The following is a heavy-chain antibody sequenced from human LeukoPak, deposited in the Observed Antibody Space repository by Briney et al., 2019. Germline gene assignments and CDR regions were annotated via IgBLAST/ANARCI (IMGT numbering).Heavy chain of an antibody. CDR2: INPNSGGT. J-gene: IGHJ5*02. D-gene: IGHD6-13*01. Sequence: ASVKVSCKASGYTFTGYYMHWVRLAPGQGLEWMGWINPNSGGTNYAQKFQGRVTMTRDTSISTAYMELSRLRSDDTAVYYCARVAYSSSWYGDNWFDPWGQGTLVTVSS. CDR3: ARVAYSSSWYGDNWFDP. V-gene: IGHV1-2*02. CDR1: GYTFTGYY.